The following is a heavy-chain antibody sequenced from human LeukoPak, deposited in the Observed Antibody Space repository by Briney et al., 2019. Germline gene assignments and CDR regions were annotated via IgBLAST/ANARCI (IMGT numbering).Heavy chain of an antibody. D-gene: IGHD6-6*01. Sequence: SVKVSCKASGGTFSRYAISRVRQAPGQGLEWMGGIIPIFGTANYAQKFQGRVTITADESTSTAYMQLSSLRSEDTAVYYCARYSSSSSWFDPWGQGTLVTVSS. V-gene: IGHV1-69*13. CDR1: GGTFSRYA. CDR3: ARYSSSSSWFDP. J-gene: IGHJ5*02. CDR2: IIPIFGTA.